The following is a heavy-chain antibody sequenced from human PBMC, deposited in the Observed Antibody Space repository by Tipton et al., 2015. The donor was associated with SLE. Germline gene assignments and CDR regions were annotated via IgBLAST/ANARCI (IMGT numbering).Heavy chain of an antibody. V-gene: IGHV1-18*04. J-gene: IGHJ5*02. CDR1: GYSFTSYG. D-gene: IGHD1-26*01. Sequence: QSGAEVKKPGESLKISCKGSGYSFTSYGISWVRQAPGQGLEWMGWISAYNGNTNYAQKLQGRVTMTTDTSTSTAYMELRSLRSDDTAVYYCARVGSDNWFDPWAQGPLVTVSS. CDR2: ISAYNGNT. CDR3: ARVGSDNWFDP.